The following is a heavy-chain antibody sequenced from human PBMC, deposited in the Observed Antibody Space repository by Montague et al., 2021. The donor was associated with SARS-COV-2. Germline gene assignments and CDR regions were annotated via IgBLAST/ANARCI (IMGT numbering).Heavy chain of an antibody. CDR2: IYYSGST. Sequence: SETLSLTCTVSGGSISSYYWSWTRQPPGKGLEWIGYIYYSGSTNYNSSLTSRVTIPVDTSTNQFPLKLSSVTAADTAVYYCARTGLGDYDILTGYTVNAFDIWGQGTMVTVSS. CDR1: GGSISSYY. CDR3: ARTGLGDYDILTGYTVNAFDI. D-gene: IGHD3-9*01. V-gene: IGHV4-59*01. J-gene: IGHJ3*02.